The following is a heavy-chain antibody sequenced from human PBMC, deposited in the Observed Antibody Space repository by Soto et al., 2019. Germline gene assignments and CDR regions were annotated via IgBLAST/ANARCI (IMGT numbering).Heavy chain of an antibody. V-gene: IGHV3-74*01. CDR2: INSDGSST. J-gene: IGHJ6*02. CDR3: ARGGSSGYPFYYYGMDV. D-gene: IGHD5-12*01. Sequence: GGSLRLSCAASGFTFSSYWMHWVRQAPWKGLVWVSRINSDGSSTSYADSVKGRFTISRDNAKNTLYLQMNSLRAEDTAVYYCARGGSSGYPFYYYGMDVWGQGTTVTVSS. CDR1: GFTFSSYW.